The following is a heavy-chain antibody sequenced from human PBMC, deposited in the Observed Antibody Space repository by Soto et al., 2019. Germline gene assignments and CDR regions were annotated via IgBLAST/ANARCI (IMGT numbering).Heavy chain of an antibody. Sequence: PGGSLRLSCAASGFTFSNAWMNWVRQAPGKGLEWVGRIKSKTDGGTTDYAAPVKGRFTISRDDSKNTLYLQMNSLKTEDTAVYYCTTGITIFGVADYYYYGMDVWGQGTTVTVSS. V-gene: IGHV3-15*07. CDR2: IKSKTDGGTT. CDR3: TTGITIFGVADYYYYGMDV. CDR1: GFTFSNAW. D-gene: IGHD3-3*01. J-gene: IGHJ6*02.